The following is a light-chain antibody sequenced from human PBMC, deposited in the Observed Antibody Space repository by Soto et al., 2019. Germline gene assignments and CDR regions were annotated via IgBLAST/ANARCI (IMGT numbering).Light chain of an antibody. CDR3: QHYTNYPYT. CDR2: DAS. Sequence: DIQMTQSPSSLSASVGDRVTITCRASRSISDSLAWYQQKPGRAPNLLIFDASSLQSGVPSRFSGSGSGTEFTLTISSLQPDDFATYYCQHYTNYPYTFGHGTKLEIK. CDR1: RSISDS. J-gene: IGKJ2*01. V-gene: IGKV1-5*01.